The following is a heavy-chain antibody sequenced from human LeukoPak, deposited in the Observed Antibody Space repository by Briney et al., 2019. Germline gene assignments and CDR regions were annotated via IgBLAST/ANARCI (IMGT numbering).Heavy chain of an antibody. J-gene: IGHJ5*02. Sequence: SVKVSCKAAGYTFTSYAMNWARQAPGQRREWRGWSNAGNGNTKYSQKFQVRLSITSYTSASTAYMELSSLRSEDTAVYYCARDLGYCSGGSCYSYWFDPWGQGTLVTVSS. D-gene: IGHD2-15*01. CDR1: GYTFTSYA. CDR3: ARDLGYCSGGSCYSYWFDP. CDR2: SNAGNGNT. V-gene: IGHV1-3*01.